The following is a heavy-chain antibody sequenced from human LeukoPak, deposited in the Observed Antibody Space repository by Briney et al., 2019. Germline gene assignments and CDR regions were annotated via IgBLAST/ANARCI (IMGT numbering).Heavy chain of an antibody. D-gene: IGHD2-2*02. CDR1: GWTLTCYL. CDR3: ARDRCSSTSCYRRWFDP. Sequence: ASAKASCQGPGWTLTCYLMHLVRQAPGQGVEWMGWIKSNSRDTNYAQKFQGRVTMTRDTSISTAYMELSRLRSDDTAVYYCARDRCSSTSCYRRWFDPWGQGTLVTVSS. J-gene: IGHJ5*02. CDR2: IKSNSRDT. V-gene: IGHV1-2*02.